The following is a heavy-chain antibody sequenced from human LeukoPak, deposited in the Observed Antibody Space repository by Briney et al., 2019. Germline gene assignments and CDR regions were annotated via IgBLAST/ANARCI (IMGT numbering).Heavy chain of an antibody. CDR1: GYTFASYW. Sequence: KPGESLKISCKGSGYTFASYWIAWVRQMPGQGLEWMGIINAGDSDTRYSPSFQGQVLISVEKSINTAYLHWGSLKPSDTALYYCARLPTISTPGSRKFDYWGRGTQVTVSS. CDR2: INAGDSDT. CDR3: ARLPTISTPGSRKFDY. V-gene: IGHV5-51*01. D-gene: IGHD1-14*01. J-gene: IGHJ4*02.